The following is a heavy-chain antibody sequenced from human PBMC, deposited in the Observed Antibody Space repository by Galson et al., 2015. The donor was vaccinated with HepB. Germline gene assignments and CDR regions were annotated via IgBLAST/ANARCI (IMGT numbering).Heavy chain of an antibody. Sequence: ETLSLTCTVFGGSISNNFWSWIRQPPGKGLEWIGEINHSGSTNYNPSLKSRVTISVDTSKNQFSLKLSSVTAADTAVYYCARGGDIVVVVAATDWYFDLWGRGTLVTVSS. CDR1: GGSISNNF. V-gene: IGHV4-34*01. CDR2: INHSGST. CDR3: ARGGDIVVVVAATDWYFDL. D-gene: IGHD2-15*01. J-gene: IGHJ2*01.